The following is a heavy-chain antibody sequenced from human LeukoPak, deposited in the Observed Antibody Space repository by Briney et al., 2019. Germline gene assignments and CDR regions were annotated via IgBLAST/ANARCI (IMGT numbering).Heavy chain of an antibody. V-gene: IGHV4-4*02. D-gene: IGHD3-10*01. CDR1: GGSISSSNW. CDR3: ASHTKRPYGSGRTGRGWFDP. CDR2: IYHSGST. J-gene: IGHJ5*02. Sequence: SGTLSLTCAVSGGSISSSNWWSWVRQPPGKGLEWIGEIYHSGSTNYNPSLKSRVTISVDKSKNQFSLKLSSVTAADTAVYYCASHTKRPYGSGRTGRGWFDPWGQGTLVTVSS.